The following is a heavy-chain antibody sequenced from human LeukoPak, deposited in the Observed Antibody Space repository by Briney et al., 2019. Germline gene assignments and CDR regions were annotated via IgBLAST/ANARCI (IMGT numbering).Heavy chain of an antibody. CDR2: INPHSGGT. CDR3: ARDYGYCSGGSCYSWFDP. V-gene: IGHV1-2*02. CDR1: GYTFTGYY. D-gene: IGHD2-15*01. J-gene: IGHJ5*02. Sequence: ASVKVSCKASGYTFTGYYMHWVRQAPGQGLEWMGWINPHSGGTNYAQKFQGRVTMTRDTSISTAYMELNRLRSDDTAVYYCARDYGYCSGGSCYSWFDPWGQGTLVTVSS.